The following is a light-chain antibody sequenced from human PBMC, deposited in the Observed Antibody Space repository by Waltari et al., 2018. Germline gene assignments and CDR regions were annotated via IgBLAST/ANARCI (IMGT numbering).Light chain of an antibody. CDR3: NSRDSSGNLVV. Sequence: SSEMNQDPAVSVAFAPTVRSKCQGESRSNFYASRYQQKPGQAPVLVSYDKNNRPSGIPDRFSGSSSGNTASLTITGAQAEDEADYYCNSRDSSGNLVVFGGGTKLTVL. CDR1: SRSNFY. J-gene: IGLJ2*01. CDR2: DKN. V-gene: IGLV3-19*01.